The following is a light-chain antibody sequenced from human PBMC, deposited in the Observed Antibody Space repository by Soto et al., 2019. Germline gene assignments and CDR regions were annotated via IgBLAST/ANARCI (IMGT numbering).Light chain of an antibody. CDR1: QTVSRYY. CDR2: GAS. Sequence: VLTQSPATLSLSPGGRAILSCRASQTVSRYYLSWYQKKPGQPPRLLIYGASTRATGVPDRFSGSGSGADFTLTISSLQPEDFAVFYCQQALTFGGGTTVE. CDR3: QQALT. J-gene: IGKJ4*01. V-gene: IGKV3D-7*01.